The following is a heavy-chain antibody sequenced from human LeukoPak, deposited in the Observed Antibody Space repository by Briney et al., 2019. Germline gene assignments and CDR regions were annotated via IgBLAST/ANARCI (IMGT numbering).Heavy chain of an antibody. Sequence: GGSLRLSCAASGFTFSDYYMSWIRQAPGKGLEWVSYISSSGSTIYYADSVKGRFTISRDNAKNSLYLQMNSLRAEDTAVYYCAREYSSSSGKNAFDIWGQGTMVTVSP. CDR1: GFTFSDYY. V-gene: IGHV3-11*01. J-gene: IGHJ3*02. CDR2: ISSSGSTI. D-gene: IGHD6-6*01. CDR3: AREYSSSSGKNAFDI.